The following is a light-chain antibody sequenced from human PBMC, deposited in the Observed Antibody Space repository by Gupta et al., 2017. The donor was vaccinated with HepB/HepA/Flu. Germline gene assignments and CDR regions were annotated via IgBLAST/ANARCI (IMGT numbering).Light chain of an antibody. V-gene: IGKV3-11*01. CDR2: DAL. CDR3: QRRSGWRLT. J-gene: IGKJ3*01. Sequence: PASASVGARERVTLRCSESQSIYRYLDWQQQKPGQTPGLHIYDALNRATGFPARFSGSGSGTDFTLSISIPDPEDFAVYYCQRRSGWRLTFGRGTKVDMK. CDR1: QSIYRY.